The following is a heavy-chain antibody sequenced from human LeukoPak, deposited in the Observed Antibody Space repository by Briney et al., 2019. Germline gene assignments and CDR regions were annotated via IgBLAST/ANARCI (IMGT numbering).Heavy chain of an antibody. CDR3: ARDPGYESWSPFWGGMDV. J-gene: IGHJ6*04. CDR1: GFTFSSYW. CDR2: ITKDGSST. Sequence: GGSLRLSCAASGFTFSSYWMHWVRQAPGKGLVWVSRITKDGSSTTYADSVKGRFTTSRDNAKNTLYLQIDSLRDDDTAVYYCARDPGYESWSPFWGGMDVWANGTTVIVSS. V-gene: IGHV3-74*01. D-gene: IGHD3-16*01.